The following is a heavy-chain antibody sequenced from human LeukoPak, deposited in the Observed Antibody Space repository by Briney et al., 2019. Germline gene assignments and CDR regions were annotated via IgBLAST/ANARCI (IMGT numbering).Heavy chain of an antibody. CDR3: ARPIYCTTTSCSYGLDN. J-gene: IGHJ4*02. D-gene: IGHD2-2*01. Sequence: GGSLRLSCAVSGFTFSSYAMHWVRQAPGKGLEWVAVMSYDGSSKYYADSVKGRFTVSRDNSKNTLYLQMNSLRDEDTAVYYCARPIYCTTTSCSYGLDNWGQGTLVTVSS. V-gene: IGHV3-30-3*01. CDR1: GFTFSSYA. CDR2: MSYDGSSK.